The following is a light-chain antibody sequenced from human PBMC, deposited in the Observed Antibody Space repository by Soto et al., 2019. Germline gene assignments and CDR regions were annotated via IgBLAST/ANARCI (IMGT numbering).Light chain of an antibody. CDR3: CSYAGSYTLV. Sequence: QSVLTQPRSVSGSPGQSVTISCTGTSSDVGGYDSVSWYQQHPGKAPKLMIYAVSKRLSGVPDRFSGSKSGNTASLTISGLQAEDEADYYCCSYAGSYTLVFGGGTKVTVL. J-gene: IGLJ2*01. CDR1: SSDVGGYDS. V-gene: IGLV2-11*01. CDR2: AVS.